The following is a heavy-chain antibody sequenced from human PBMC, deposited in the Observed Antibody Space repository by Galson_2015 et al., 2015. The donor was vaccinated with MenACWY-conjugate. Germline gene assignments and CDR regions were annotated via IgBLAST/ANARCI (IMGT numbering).Heavy chain of an antibody. CDR1: GFTFSDYY. J-gene: IGHJ5*02. V-gene: IGHV3-11*06. CDR3: ARGGGYYYDSSGYYFGSSNWFDP. D-gene: IGHD3-22*01. Sequence: SLRLSCAASGFTFSDYYMSWIRQAPGKGLEWVSYISSSSSYTNYADSVKGRFTISRDNAKNSLYLQMNSLRAEDTAVYYCARGGGYYYDSSGYYFGSSNWFDPWGQGTLVTVSS. CDR2: ISSSSSYT.